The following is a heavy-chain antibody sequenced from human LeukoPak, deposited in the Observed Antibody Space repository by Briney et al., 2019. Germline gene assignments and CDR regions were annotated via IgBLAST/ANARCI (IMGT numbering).Heavy chain of an antibody. CDR2: ISGSGGST. CDR3: AKGDWRWL. CDR1: GGSFSGYY. D-gene: IGHD3/OR15-3a*01. J-gene: IGHJ4*02. Sequence: ETLSLTCAVYGGSFSGYYWSWIRQPPGKGLEWVSAISGSGGSTYYADSVKGRFTISRDNSKNTLYLQMNSLRAEDTAVYYCAKGDWRWLWGQGALVTVSS. V-gene: IGHV3-23*01.